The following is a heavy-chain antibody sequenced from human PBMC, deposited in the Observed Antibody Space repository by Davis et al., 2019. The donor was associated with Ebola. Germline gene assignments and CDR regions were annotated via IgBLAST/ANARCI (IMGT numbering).Heavy chain of an antibody. CDR3: ARGEGAPDF. CDR1: GYTFKNYA. D-gene: IGHD1-26*01. Sequence: AASVKVSCKASGYTFKNYAITWVRQAPGQSLEWLGWIRTYDGNTNYAQKLQDRVTMTTDTSTTTVFMELTNLGSDDTAVYWCARGEGAPDFWGQGTLVTVSS. CDR2: IRTYDGNT. V-gene: IGHV1-18*01. J-gene: IGHJ4*02.